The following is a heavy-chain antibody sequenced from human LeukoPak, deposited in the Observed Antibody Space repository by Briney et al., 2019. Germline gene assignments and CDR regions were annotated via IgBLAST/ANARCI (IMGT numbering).Heavy chain of an antibody. J-gene: IGHJ5*02. CDR1: GFTVSSDY. D-gene: IGHD3-22*01. V-gene: IGHV3-53*01. CDR3: ARQNYYDRVNWFDP. Sequence: PGGSLRLSCAASGFTVSSDYMSWVRQAPGKGLEWVSVIYSGGSTYYADSVKGRFTISRDNSKNTLYLQMNSLGAEDTAVYYCARQNYYDRVNWFDPWGQGTLVTVSS. CDR2: IYSGGST.